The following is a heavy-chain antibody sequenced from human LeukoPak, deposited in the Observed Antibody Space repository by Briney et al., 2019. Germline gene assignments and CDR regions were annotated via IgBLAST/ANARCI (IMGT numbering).Heavy chain of an antibody. CDR2: ISRGGGTI. J-gene: IGHJ4*02. Sequence: GGSLRLSCEASGFSFSNNEMNWVRQAPGRGLEWVSYISRGGGTIYYADSVKGRFTLSRDNAKNSLYLQMNSLRAEDTAVYYCARDPATVVTRGVDYWGQGTLVTVSS. D-gene: IGHD4-23*01. CDR1: GFSFSNNE. V-gene: IGHV3-48*03. CDR3: ARDPATVVTRGVDY.